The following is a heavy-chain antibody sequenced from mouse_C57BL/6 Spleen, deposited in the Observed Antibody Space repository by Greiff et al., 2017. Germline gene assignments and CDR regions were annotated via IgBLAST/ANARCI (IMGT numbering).Heavy chain of an antibody. J-gene: IGHJ4*01. CDR3: AREGYYYGSSPYYAMDY. D-gene: IGHD1-1*01. V-gene: IGHV1-76*01. Sequence: VKLQPSGAELVRPGASVKLSCKASGYTFTDYYINWVKQRPGQGLEWIARIYPGSGNTYYNEKFKGKATLTAEKSSSTAYMQLSSLTSEDSAVYFCAREGYYYGSSPYYAMDYWGQGTSVTVSS. CDR2: IYPGSGNT. CDR1: GYTFTDYY.